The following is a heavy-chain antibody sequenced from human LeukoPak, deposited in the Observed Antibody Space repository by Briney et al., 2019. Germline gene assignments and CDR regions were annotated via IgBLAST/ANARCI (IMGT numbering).Heavy chain of an antibody. CDR3: AKAGQQWLVRSIDY. CDR1: GFTFSSYA. J-gene: IGHJ4*02. D-gene: IGHD6-19*01. V-gene: IGHV3-23*01. CDR2: ISGSGGST. Sequence: GGSLRLSCAASGFTFSSYAMSWVRQAPGKGLEWVSAISGSGGSTYYADSVKGRFTISRDNSKNTLYLQMNSLRAEDTAVYYCAKAGQQWLVRSIDYWGQGTLVTVSS.